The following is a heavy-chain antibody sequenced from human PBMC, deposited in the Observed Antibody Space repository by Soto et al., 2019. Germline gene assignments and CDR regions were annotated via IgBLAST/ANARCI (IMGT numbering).Heavy chain of an antibody. D-gene: IGHD2-2*01. J-gene: IGHJ6*03. Sequence: GGSLRLSCAASGFTFSSYGMHWVRQAPGKGLEWVAVTWYDGSNKYYADSVKGRFTISRDNSKNTLYLQMNSLRAEDTAVYYCARGRGCSSTSCYAATQQWGQNYYYYHMDVWGQGTTVTVSS. CDR3: ARGRGCSSTSCYAATQQWGQNYYYYHMDV. CDR1: GFTFSSYG. V-gene: IGHV3-33*01. CDR2: TWYDGSNK.